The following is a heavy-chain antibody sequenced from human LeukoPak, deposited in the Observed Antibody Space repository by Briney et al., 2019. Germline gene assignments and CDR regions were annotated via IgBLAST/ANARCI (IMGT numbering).Heavy chain of an antibody. CDR3: ARIIPEVSGPTNHYYGMDV. CDR2: ISYDGSNK. V-gene: IGHV3-30-3*01. CDR1: GFTFSSYA. Sequence: GGSLRLSCAASGFTFSSYAMHWVRQAPGKGLEWVAVISYDGSNKYYADSVKGRFTISRDNSKNTLYLQMNSLRAEDTAVYYCARIIPEVSGPTNHYYGMDVWGQGTTVTVSS. J-gene: IGHJ6*02. D-gene: IGHD2-15*01.